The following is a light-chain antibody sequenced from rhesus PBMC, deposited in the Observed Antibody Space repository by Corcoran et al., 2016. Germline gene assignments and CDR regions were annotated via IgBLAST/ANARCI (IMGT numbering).Light chain of an antibody. V-gene: IGKV3-42*01. J-gene: IGKJ4*01. CDR3: QQGNSIPLT. Sequence: EIVLTQSPTSMAVSQGERVTISCTASSSVSTSYLHWYQQKPGFPPRFLVYRTSSLASGVPARLSGSGSGTSYTLTISSMEAEDAANYYCQQGNSIPLTFGGGTKVEIK. CDR2: RTS. CDR1: SSVSTS.